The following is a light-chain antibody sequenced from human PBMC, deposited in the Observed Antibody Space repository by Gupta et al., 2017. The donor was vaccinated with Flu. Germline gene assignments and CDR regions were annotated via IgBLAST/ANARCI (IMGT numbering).Light chain of an antibody. CDR2: DAS. Sequence: PGERATRSCRASQSVSNYLAWYQQKPGQAPRLLIYDASNRATGIPARFSGSGSGTDFTLTISSLEPEDSAVYYCQQRSNWLTFGGGTKVEIK. J-gene: IGKJ4*01. V-gene: IGKV3-11*01. CDR3: QQRSNWLT. CDR1: QSVSNY.